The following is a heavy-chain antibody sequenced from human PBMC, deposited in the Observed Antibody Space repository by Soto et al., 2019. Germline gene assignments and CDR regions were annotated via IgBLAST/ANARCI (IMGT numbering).Heavy chain of an antibody. CDR1: GGSFTDYY. V-gene: IGHV4-34*01. Sequence: QVRLPQWGAGLLKPSETLSLTCAVYGGSFTDYYWSWIRQPPGKGLEWIGEINHSGDTNYNPSLKSRVTISVDTSKNQLSLKLSSVTAADTAVYYCARNYYDSGRFGLDPWGQGTQVTVSS. CDR2: INHSGDT. J-gene: IGHJ5*02. CDR3: ARNYYDSGRFGLDP. D-gene: IGHD3-22*01.